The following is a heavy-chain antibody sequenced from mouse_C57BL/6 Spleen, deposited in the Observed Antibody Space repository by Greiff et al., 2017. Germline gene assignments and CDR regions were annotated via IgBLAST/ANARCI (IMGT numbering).Heavy chain of an antibody. J-gene: IGHJ1*03. CDR2: IDPETGGT. D-gene: IGHD2-1*01. Sequence: VQLQQSGAELVRPGASVTLSCKASGYTFTDYEMHWVKQTPVHGLEWIGAIDPETGGTAYNQKFQGKAILTADTSSSTAYMELRSLTSEDSAVYYCTRRGYYYGNLYWYFDVWGTGTTVTVSS. CDR3: TRRGYYYGNLYWYFDV. V-gene: IGHV1-15*01. CDR1: GYTFTDYE.